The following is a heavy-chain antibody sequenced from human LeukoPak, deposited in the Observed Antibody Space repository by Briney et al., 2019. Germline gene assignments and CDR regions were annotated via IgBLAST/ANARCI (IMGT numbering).Heavy chain of an antibody. Sequence: GGSLRLSCAASGFTFTSYSSTWVRQAPGKGLEGVSSISSDSTYIYYADSVKGLFTISRDNSKNTLYLQMNSLRAEDTAVYYCARGTTMVRGVIDYWGQGTLVTVSS. V-gene: IGHV3-21*01. CDR2: ISSDSTYI. J-gene: IGHJ4*02. D-gene: IGHD3-10*01. CDR3: ARGTTMVRGVIDY. CDR1: GFTFTSYS.